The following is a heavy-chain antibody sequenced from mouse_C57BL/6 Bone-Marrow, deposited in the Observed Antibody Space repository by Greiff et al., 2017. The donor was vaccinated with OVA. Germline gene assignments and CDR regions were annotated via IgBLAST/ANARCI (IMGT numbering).Heavy chain of an antibody. CDR3: AHYGSRLYLHY. J-gene: IGHJ2*02. Sequence: VQLQQPGAELVRPGTSVTLSCKASGYPFTNYWMHWVKQRPGQGLEWIGVIAPSDSYINYNQKFKCRATLTVDTSSSTASMHLSSLTSEDSAVYYCAHYGSRLYLHYWGQGTSLTVSS. CDR2: IAPSDSYI. V-gene: IGHV1-59*01. CDR1: GYPFTNYW. D-gene: IGHD1-1*01.